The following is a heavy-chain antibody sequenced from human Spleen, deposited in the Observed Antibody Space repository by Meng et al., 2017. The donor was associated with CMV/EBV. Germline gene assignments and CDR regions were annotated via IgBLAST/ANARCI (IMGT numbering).Heavy chain of an antibody. V-gene: IGHV3-11*01. CDR1: GFTFSAYY. Sequence: GGSLRLSCAASGFTFSAYYMTWIRQAPGKGLEWVSHISSSGASIHYADSVKGRFTLSRDNAKNSLYLQMNSLRAEDTAVYYCARGADELPFDYWGQGTLVTVSS. J-gene: IGHJ4*02. D-gene: IGHD2-15*01. CDR2: ISSSGASI. CDR3: ARGADELPFDY.